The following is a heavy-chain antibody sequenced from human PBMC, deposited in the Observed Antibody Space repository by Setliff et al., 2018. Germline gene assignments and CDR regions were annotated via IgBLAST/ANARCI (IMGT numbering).Heavy chain of an antibody. J-gene: IGHJ4*02. CDR3: ARTGTYRYFDY. D-gene: IGHD1-1*01. Sequence: PSETLSLTCAASGGSFSDYYWTWIRQSPGKGLEWIGRIYYRGDTYYNASLKGRLTISVDTAQNQFSLRLTSVTAADTAVYYCARTGTYRYFDYWGQGALVTVSS. CDR2: IYYRGDT. CDR1: GGSFSDYY. V-gene: IGHV4-34*01.